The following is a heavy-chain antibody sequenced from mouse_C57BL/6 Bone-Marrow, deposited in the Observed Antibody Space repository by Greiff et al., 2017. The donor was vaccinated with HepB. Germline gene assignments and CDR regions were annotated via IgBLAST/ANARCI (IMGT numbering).Heavy chain of an antibody. CDR3: ARGDVPWFAY. J-gene: IGHJ3*01. Sequence: QVQLQQPGAELVMPGASVKLSCKASGYTFTSYWMHWVKQRPGQGLEWIGEIDPSDSYTNYNQKFKGKSTLTVDKSSSTAYMQLSSLTSEDSAVYYCARGDVPWFAYWGQGTLVTVSA. V-gene: IGHV1-69*01. CDR2: IDPSDSYT. CDR1: GYTFTSYW.